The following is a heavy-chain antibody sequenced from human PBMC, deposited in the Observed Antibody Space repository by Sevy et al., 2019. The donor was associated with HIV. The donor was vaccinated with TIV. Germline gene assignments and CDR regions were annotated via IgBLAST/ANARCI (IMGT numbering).Heavy chain of an antibody. D-gene: IGHD5-18*01. V-gene: IGHV3-66*01. CDR2: IYSGGST. J-gene: IGHJ4*02. CDR1: GFTVSSNY. CDR3: ARGRGTGYSYGFDY. Sequence: GGSLRLSCAASGFTVSSNYMSWVRQAPWKGLEWVSVIYSGGSTYYADSVKGRFIISRDNSKNTLYLQMNSLRAEDTAVYYCARGRGTGYSYGFDYWGQGTLVTVSS.